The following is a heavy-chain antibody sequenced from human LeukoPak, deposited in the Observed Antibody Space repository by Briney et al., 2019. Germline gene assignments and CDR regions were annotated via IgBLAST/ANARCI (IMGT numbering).Heavy chain of an antibody. V-gene: IGHV4-61*01. CDR3: ARDLVDIVATSEVHAFDI. J-gene: IGHJ3*02. D-gene: IGHD5-12*01. Sequence: SETLSLTCTVSGGSVSSGSYYWSWIRQPPGKGLEWIGYIYYSGSTNYNPSLKSRVTISVDTSKNQFSLKLSSVTAADTAVYYCARDLVDIVATSEVHAFDIWGQGTMVTVSS. CDR1: GGSVSSGSYY. CDR2: IYYSGST.